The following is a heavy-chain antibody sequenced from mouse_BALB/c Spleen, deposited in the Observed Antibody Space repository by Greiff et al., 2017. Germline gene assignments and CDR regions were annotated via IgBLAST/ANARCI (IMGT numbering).Heavy chain of an antibody. J-gene: IGHJ4*01. Sequence: VQLQQPGAELVKPGASVKLSCKASGYTFTSYWMHWVKQRPGQGLEWIGEINPSNGRTNYNEKFKSKATLTVDKSSSTAYMQLSSLTSEDSAVYYCARSYRYGAMDYWGQGTSVTVSS. D-gene: IGHD2-14*01. V-gene: IGHV1S81*02. CDR3: ARSYRYGAMDY. CDR2: INPSNGRT. CDR1: GYTFTSYW.